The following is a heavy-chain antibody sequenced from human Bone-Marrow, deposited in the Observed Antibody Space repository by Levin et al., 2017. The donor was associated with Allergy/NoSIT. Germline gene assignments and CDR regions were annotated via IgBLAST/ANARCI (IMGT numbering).Heavy chain of an antibody. CDR2: ISYNGSHT. V-gene: IGHV3-30*18. D-gene: IGHD1-26*01. CDR3: AKVGEQRAALTH. Sequence: PGGSLRLSCAASGFTFNTFAMHWVRQAPGKGLEWVAVISYNGSHTFYADSVKGRFTISRDNSKNTVYLHMDSLRPQDTALYYCAKVGEQRAALTHWGQGTAVTVSS. J-gene: IGHJ4*02. CDR1: GFTFNTFA.